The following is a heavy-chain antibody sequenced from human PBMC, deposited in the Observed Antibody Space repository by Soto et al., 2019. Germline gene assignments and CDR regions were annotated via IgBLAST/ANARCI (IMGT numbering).Heavy chain of an antibody. J-gene: IGHJ4*02. V-gene: IGHV4-34*01. CDR2: INHSGST. CDR1: GGSFSGYY. CDR3: ARHLAAGDV. Sequence: SETLSLTCAVYGGSFSGYYWSWIRQPPGKGLEWIGEINHSGSTNYNPSLKSRVTISVDTSTTTVYMELSSLTSEDTAIYYCARHLAAGDVWGQGTLVTVSS. D-gene: IGHD2-8*02.